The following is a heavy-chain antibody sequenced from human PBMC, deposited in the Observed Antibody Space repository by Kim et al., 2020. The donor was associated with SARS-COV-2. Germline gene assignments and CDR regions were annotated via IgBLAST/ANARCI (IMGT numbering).Heavy chain of an antibody. Sequence: YAQGFTGRFVFSLDTSVSTAHLQISSLKADDTAVYYCARDRQWLRLEFDYWGQGTLVTVSS. V-gene: IGHV7-4-1*02. J-gene: IGHJ4*02. CDR3: ARDRQWLRLEFDY. D-gene: IGHD5-12*01.